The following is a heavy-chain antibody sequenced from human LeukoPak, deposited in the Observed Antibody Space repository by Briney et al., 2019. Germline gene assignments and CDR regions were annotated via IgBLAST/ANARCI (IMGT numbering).Heavy chain of an antibody. CDR2: IKSDGSTT. Sequence: GGSLRLSCAASGFTFSSYWMHWVRQAPGKGLVWVSRIKSDGSTTNYADSVKGRFTISRDNAKNTLYLQMNSLRAEDTAVYYCARELPFDLWGRGTLVTVSS. CDR1: GFTFSSYW. V-gene: IGHV3-74*01. CDR3: ARELPFDL. D-gene: IGHD2-21*01. J-gene: IGHJ2*01.